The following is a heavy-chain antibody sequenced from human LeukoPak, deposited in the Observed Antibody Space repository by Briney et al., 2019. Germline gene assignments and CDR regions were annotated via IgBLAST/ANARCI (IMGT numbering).Heavy chain of an antibody. Sequence: PGGSLRLSCAASGFIFSSYSMNWVRQAPGKGLEWVSCISSSSSSIYYADSVKGRFTISRDNAKNSLYLQMNSLRAEDTAVYYCASGMRVGPNIWGQGTLVTVSS. CDR3: ASGMRVGPNI. V-gene: IGHV3-21*01. CDR1: GFIFSSYS. J-gene: IGHJ4*02. CDR2: ISSSSSSI. D-gene: IGHD1-26*01.